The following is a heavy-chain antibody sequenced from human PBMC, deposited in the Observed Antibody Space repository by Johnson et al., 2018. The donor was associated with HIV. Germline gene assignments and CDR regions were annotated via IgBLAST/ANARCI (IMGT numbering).Heavy chain of an antibody. V-gene: IGHV3-64*01. CDR3: ARGITGNRGDAFDI. D-gene: IGHD1-20*01. CDR1: GFTFSSYA. Sequence: VQLVESGGGVVRPGGSLRLSCAASGFTFSSYAMHWVRQAPGKGLEYVSAVSSNRGSTYYAHSVKGRFTISRDNSKNTLYRQMGSLRGEDMAVYCCARGITGNRGDAFDIWGQGTMVTVSS. CDR2: VSSNRGST. J-gene: IGHJ3*02.